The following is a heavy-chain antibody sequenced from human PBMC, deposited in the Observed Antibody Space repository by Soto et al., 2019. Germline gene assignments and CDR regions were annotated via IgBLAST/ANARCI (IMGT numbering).Heavy chain of an antibody. D-gene: IGHD3-16*01. V-gene: IGHV3-23*01. CDR2: FSVSGDST. CDR1: LSSSA. J-gene: IGHJ6*02. CDR3: AKGDPFGGGTSYGMDV. Sequence: LRLSCAVSLSSSAMTLVRQDPGKGLEWVAGFSVSGDSTNYAVSVKGRYTSSRNNDKNTVYLQMNSLRAEDTAVYYCAKGDPFGGGTSYGMDVWGQGTTVTVSS.